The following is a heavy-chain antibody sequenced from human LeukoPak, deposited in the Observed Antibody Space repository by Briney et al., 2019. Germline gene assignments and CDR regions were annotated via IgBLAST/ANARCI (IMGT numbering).Heavy chain of an antibody. CDR3: AREVDTAMVRYTDY. D-gene: IGHD5-18*01. J-gene: IGHJ4*02. CDR1: GGTFSSYA. V-gene: IGHV1-69*04. Sequence: SVKVSCKASGGTFSSYAISWVRQAPGQGLEWMGRIIPILGIANYAQKFQGRVTITADKSTSTAYMELSSLRSEDTAVYYCAREVDTAMVRYTDYRGQGTLVTVSS. CDR2: IIPILGIA.